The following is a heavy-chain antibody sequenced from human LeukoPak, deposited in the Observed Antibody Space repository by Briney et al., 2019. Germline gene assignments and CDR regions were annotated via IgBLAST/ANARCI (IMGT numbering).Heavy chain of an antibody. CDR1: GGSFSGYY. CDR2: INHSGST. D-gene: IGHD1-26*01. CDR3: ARGIIVGAPGAFDI. J-gene: IGHJ3*02. V-gene: IGHV4-34*01. Sequence: LETLSLTCAVYGGSFSGYYWSWIRQPPGKGLEWIGEINHSGSTNYNPSLKSRVTISVDTSKNQFSLKLSSVTAADTAVYYCARGIIVGAPGAFDIWGQGTMVTVSS.